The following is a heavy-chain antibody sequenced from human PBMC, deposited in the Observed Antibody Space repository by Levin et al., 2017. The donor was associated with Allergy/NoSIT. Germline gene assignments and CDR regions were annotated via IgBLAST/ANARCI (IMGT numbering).Heavy chain of an antibody. V-gene: IGHV3-66*01. J-gene: IGHJ5*02. CDR1: GFTVSSHY. CDR2: IYSGGST. CDR3: ARTYDT. Sequence: GESLKISCAASGFTVSSHYMSWVRQAPGKGLEWVSVIYSGGSTYYADSVKGRFTISRDNSKNTLYLQMNSLRAEDTAVYYCARTYDTWGQGTLVTVSS. D-gene: IGHD3-22*01.